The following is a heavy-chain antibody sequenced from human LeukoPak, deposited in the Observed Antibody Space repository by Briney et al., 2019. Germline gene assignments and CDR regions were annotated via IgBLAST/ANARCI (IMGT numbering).Heavy chain of an antibody. Sequence: GGSLRLSCAASGFTFSSYGMHWVRQAPGKGLEWVAVIWYDGSNKLYADSVKGRFTISRDNSKNTLYLQMNSLRAEDTAVDYCAKDLSDYGDRRQPNCFDPWGQGTLVTVSS. V-gene: IGHV3-33*06. CDR1: GFTFSSYG. CDR2: IWYDGSNK. J-gene: IGHJ5*02. D-gene: IGHD4-17*01. CDR3: AKDLSDYGDRRQPNCFDP.